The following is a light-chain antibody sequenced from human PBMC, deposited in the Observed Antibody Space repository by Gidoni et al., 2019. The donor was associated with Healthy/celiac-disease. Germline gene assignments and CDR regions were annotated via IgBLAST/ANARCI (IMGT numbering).Light chain of an antibody. J-gene: IGLJ2*01. V-gene: IGLV2-14*01. CDR1: SSDVGGYNY. CDR3: SSYTSSSTLVV. Sequence: QSALPQPASVSGSPGQSITISCTGTSSDVGGYNYVSWYQQHPGQAPKLMIYDVSNRPSGVSNRFSGSKSGNTASLTISGLQAEDEADYYCSSYTSSSTLVVFGGGTKLTVL. CDR2: DVS.